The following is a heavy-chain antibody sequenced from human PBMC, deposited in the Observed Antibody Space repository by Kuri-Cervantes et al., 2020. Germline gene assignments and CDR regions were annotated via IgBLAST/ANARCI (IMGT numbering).Heavy chain of an antibody. CDR1: GFTFSSYG. V-gene: IGHV3-33*01. Sequence: GGSLRLSCAASGFTFSSYGMHWVRQAPGKGLEWVAVIWYDGSNKYYADSVKGRFTISRDNSKNTLYLQMNSLRDEDTAVYYCARDPYGMDVWGQGTTVTVSS. CDR3: ARDPYGMDV. J-gene: IGHJ6*02. CDR2: IWYDGSNK.